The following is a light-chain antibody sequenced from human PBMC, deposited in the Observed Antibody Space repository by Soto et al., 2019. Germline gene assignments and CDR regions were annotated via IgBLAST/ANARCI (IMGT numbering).Light chain of an antibody. V-gene: IGKV3-20*01. Sequence: EIVLTQSPGTLSLSPGERATLSCRASQSVSSSYLAWYQQKPGQAPRLLIYGASSRATGIPDRFSGSGSGTDFTLTISRLGPEDFAVYYCQQFGTSPLVTFGPGTKVDI. CDR2: GAS. CDR1: QSVSSSY. CDR3: QQFGTSPLVT. J-gene: IGKJ3*01.